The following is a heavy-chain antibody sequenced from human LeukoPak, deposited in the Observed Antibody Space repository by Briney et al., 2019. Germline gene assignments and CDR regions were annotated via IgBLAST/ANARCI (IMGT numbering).Heavy chain of an antibody. J-gene: IGHJ4*02. V-gene: IGHV4-61*01. D-gene: IGHD3-10*01. Sequence: PSETLSLTCTVSGGSISSGSYYWSWIRQPPGKGLEWIGYIYYSGSTNYNPSLKSRVTISVDMSKNQFSLKLSSVTAADTAVYHCASHGSGSYPGESNFDYWGQGTLVTVSS. CDR3: ASHGSGSYPGESNFDY. CDR1: GGSISSGSYY. CDR2: IYYSGST.